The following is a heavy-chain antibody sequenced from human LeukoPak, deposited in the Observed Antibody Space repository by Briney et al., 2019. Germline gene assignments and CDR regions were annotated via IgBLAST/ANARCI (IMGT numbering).Heavy chain of an antibody. J-gene: IGHJ4*02. D-gene: IGHD3-10*01. CDR2: IYHNGLT. CDR1: GVSISTHY. CDR3: AREANYYGSGSYFEGTFDY. V-gene: IGHV4-59*11. Sequence: SETLSLTCNVSGVSISTHYWSWIRQSPGKGLEWIGYIYHNGLTNYNPSLKSRVTMSIDTSKNEFSLKLTSVIAADTAVYYCAREANYYGSGSYFEGTFDYWGQGSLVTVSS.